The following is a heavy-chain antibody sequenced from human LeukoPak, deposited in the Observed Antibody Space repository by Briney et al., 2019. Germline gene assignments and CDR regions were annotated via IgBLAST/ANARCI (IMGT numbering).Heavy chain of an antibody. Sequence: PGRSLRLSCAASGFTFSSYGMHWVRQAPGKGLEWVAFISHDGNKKYYADSVKGRFTISRDNSKNTLYLQMNSLRPEDTALYCCAKGLTLAAMVTGPDYWGQGTLVTVSS. CDR1: GFTFSSYG. CDR2: ISHDGNKK. D-gene: IGHD5-18*01. J-gene: IGHJ4*02. CDR3: AKGLTLAAMVTGPDY. V-gene: IGHV3-30*18.